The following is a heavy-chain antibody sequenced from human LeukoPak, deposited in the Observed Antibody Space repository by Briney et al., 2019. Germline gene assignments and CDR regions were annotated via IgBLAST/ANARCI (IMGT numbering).Heavy chain of an antibody. Sequence: SVKVSCKASGGTFSSYTISWVRQAPGQGLEWMGRIIPILGIANYAQKFQGRVTITADKSTSTAYMELSSLRSEDTAVYYCARGAELSTGEHNWFDPWGQGTLVTVSS. V-gene: IGHV1-69*02. D-gene: IGHD2-2*01. CDR2: IIPILGIA. CDR1: GGTFSSYT. CDR3: ARGAELSTGEHNWFDP. J-gene: IGHJ5*02.